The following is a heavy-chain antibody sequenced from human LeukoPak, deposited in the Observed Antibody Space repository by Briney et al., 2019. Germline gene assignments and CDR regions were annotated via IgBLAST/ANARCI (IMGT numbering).Heavy chain of an antibody. D-gene: IGHD2-15*01. CDR2: ISSSGSTI. J-gene: IGHJ3*02. Sequence: PGGSLRLSCAASGFTFRDYYMTWIRQAPGKGLEGVSYISSSGSTIYYADSVKGRFTISRDNAKNSLYLQMNSLRAEDTAVYYCARLKGSLDAFDIWGQGTMVTVSS. CDR1: GFTFRDYY. CDR3: ARLKGSLDAFDI. V-gene: IGHV3-11*04.